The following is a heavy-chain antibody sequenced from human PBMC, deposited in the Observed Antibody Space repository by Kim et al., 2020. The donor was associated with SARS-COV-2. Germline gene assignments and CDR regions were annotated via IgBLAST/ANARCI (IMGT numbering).Heavy chain of an antibody. V-gene: IGHV4-34*01. Sequence: SETLSLTCAVYGGSFSGYYWSWIRQPPGKGLEWIGEINHSGSTNYNPSLKSRVTIPVDTSKNQFSLKLSSVTAADTAVYYCARGPHEGVLLHTLDYWGQGTLVTVSS. CDR2: INHSGST. CDR1: GGSFSGYY. D-gene: IGHD3-10*01. CDR3: ARGPHEGVLLHTLDY. J-gene: IGHJ4*02.